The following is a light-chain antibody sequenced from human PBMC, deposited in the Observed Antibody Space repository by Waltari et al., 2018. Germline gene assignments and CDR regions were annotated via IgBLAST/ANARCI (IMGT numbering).Light chain of an antibody. CDR2: DAS. V-gene: IGKV3-11*01. CDR1: QSVSSY. J-gene: IGKJ2*01. CDR3: QQRGNWPSGYT. Sequence: EIVLTQSPATLSLSPGERATLSCRASQSVSSYLVWYQQKPGQAPRLLIYDASKRATGSPARFSGSGSGTDVTLTISSLEPEDFAVYYCQQRGNWPSGYTFGQGTKLEIK.